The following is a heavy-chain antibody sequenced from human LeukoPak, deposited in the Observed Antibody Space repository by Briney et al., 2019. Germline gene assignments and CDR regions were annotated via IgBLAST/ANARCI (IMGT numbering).Heavy chain of an antibody. CDR3: ARRPPRLFGSTSLDY. D-gene: IGHD2-2*01. CDR2: INHSGST. J-gene: IGHJ4*02. CDR1: GGSFSGYY. V-gene: IGHV4-34*01. Sequence: SETLSLTCAVYGGSFSGYYWSWIRQPPGKGLEWIGEINHSGSTNYNPSLKSRVTISVDTSKNQFSLKLSSATAADTAVYYCARRPPRLFGSTSLDYWGQGTLVTVSS.